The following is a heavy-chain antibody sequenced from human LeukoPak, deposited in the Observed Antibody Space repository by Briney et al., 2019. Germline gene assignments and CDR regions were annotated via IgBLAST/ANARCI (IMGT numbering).Heavy chain of an antibody. CDR3: AKDRPALELRKLRYYFDY. Sequence: PGRSLRLSCAASGFTFSSYGMHWVRQAPGKGLEWVTVISYDGSNKYYADSVKGRFTISRDNSKNTLYLQMNSLRAEDTAVYYCAKDRPALELRKLRYYFDYWGQGTLVTVSS. CDR1: GFTFSSYG. D-gene: IGHD1-7*01. J-gene: IGHJ4*02. CDR2: ISYDGSNK. V-gene: IGHV3-30*18.